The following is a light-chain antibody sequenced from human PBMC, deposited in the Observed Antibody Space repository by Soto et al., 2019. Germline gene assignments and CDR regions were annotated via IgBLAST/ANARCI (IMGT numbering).Light chain of an antibody. V-gene: IGLV2-8*01. CDR2: EVS. CDR1: SSDIGAYIY. Sequence: QSVLTQPPSASGSPGQSVTISCTGTSSDIGAYIYVSWYQQHPGKAPKLMISEVSRRPSGVPERFSGSKSGNTASLTVSGLQADDEAHCYCSSYACSKNFVFGTGAKV. J-gene: IGLJ1*01. CDR3: SSYACSKNFV.